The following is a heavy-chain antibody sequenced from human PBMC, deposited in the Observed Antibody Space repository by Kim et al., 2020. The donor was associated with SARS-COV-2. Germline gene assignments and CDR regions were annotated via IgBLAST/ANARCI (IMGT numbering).Heavy chain of an antibody. CDR3: ARGARAYDILTGYFDGWYFDL. Sequence: GESLKISCKGSGYSFTSYWIGWVRQMPGKGLEWMGIIYPGDSDTRYSPSFQGQVTISADKSISTAYLQWSSLKASDTAMYYCARGARAYDILTGYFDGWYFDLWVRGTLVTVSS. J-gene: IGHJ2*01. D-gene: IGHD3-9*01. CDR2: IYPGDSDT. V-gene: IGHV5-51*01. CDR1: GYSFTSYW.